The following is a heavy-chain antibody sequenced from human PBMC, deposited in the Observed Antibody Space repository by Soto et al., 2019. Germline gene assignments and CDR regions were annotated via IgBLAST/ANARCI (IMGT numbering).Heavy chain of an antibody. V-gene: IGHV3-30-3*01. CDR2: ISYDGSNK. CDR3: ARAPVPIAVGGGRVKPRLPLIDY. D-gene: IGHD6-19*01. J-gene: IGHJ4*02. Sequence: QVQLVESGGGVVQPGRSLRLSCAASGFTFSSYAMHWVRQAPGKGLEWVAVISYDGSNKYYADSVKGRFTISRDNSKNPLYLQMNSLRAEDKAVYYCARAPVPIAVGGGRVKPRLPLIDYWGQGTLVTVSS. CDR1: GFTFSSYA.